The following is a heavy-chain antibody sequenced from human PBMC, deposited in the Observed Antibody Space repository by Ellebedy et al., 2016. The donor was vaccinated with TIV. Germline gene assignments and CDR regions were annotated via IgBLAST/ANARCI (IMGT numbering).Heavy chain of an antibody. V-gene: IGHV4-59*11. CDR3: ARSGDWFDP. CDR1: GGPISSHF. Sequence: MPSETLSLTCKVSGGPISSHFWSWIRQPPEKGLEWIGHIFFSGSTNYNPSLESRVSISIDTSKNQISLNLASVTAADTAVYYCARSGDWFDPWGQGTLVTVAS. D-gene: IGHD3-10*01. CDR2: IFFSGST. J-gene: IGHJ5*02.